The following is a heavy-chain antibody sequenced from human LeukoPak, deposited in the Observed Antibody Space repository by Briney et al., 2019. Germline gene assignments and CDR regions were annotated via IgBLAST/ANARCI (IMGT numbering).Heavy chain of an antibody. Sequence: SGPTLVNPTQTLTLTCTFSGFSLNTSGMCVSWIRQPPGEALEWLARTDWDGDKYSSTSLRTRLTISKDTSKNQVVLTMTNMDPVDTATYYCARMVSSSWDLDYWGQGTLVTVSS. D-gene: IGHD6-13*01. CDR2: TDWDGDK. CDR1: GFSLNTSGMC. J-gene: IGHJ4*02. CDR3: ARMVSSSWDLDY. V-gene: IGHV2-70*11.